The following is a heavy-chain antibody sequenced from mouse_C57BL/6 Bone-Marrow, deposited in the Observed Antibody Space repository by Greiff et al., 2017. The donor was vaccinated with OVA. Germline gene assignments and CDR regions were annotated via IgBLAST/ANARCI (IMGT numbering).Heavy chain of an antibody. CDR3: AKTYGSRAWFAY. CDR2: ISSGSSTI. D-gene: IGHD1-1*01. V-gene: IGHV5-17*01. CDR1: GFTFSDYG. Sequence: EVKLVESGGGLVKPGGSLKLSCAASGFTFSDYGMHWVRQAPEKGLEWVAYISSGSSTIYYADTVKGRFTISRDNAKNTLFLQMTSLRSEDTAMYYCAKTYGSRAWFAYWGQGTLVTVSA. J-gene: IGHJ3*01.